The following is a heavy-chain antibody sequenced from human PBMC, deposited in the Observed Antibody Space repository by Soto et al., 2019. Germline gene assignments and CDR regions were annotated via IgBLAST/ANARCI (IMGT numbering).Heavy chain of an antibody. CDR1: GFTFSNYD. Sequence: QVQVVESGGGVVQPGRSLRLSCAASGFTFSNYDMHWVRQAPGKGLEWVAYISYDGDKKHLADSVKGRFTIARDNSNNTLFLQMNSLRPDDTGVYYCARAGPLDIWSGLGLDHWGQGALVTVSA. CDR3: ARAGPLDIWSGLGLDH. CDR2: ISYDGDKK. D-gene: IGHD3-3*01. J-gene: IGHJ4*02. V-gene: IGHV3-30*03.